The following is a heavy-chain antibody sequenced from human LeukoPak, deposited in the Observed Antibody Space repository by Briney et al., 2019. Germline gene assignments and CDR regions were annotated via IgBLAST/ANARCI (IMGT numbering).Heavy chain of an antibody. V-gene: IGHV3-21*01. D-gene: IGHD6-19*01. CDR2: ISSSGSYI. J-gene: IGHJ4*02. CDR3: ARDPGYSSGRGFDY. CDR1: GFTFSSYS. Sequence: GGSLRLSCAASGFTFSSYSRNWVRQAPGKGLEWVSSISSSGSYIYYADSVKGRFTISRDNAKNSLYLQMNSLRAEDTAVYYCARDPGYSSGRGFDYWGQGTLVTVSS.